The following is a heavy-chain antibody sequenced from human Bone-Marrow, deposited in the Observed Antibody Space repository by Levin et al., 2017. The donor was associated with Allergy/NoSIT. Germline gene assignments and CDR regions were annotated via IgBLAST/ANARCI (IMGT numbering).Heavy chain of an antibody. CDR2: IYYNSYT. CDR3: ARLADNWNVNWFDP. Sequence: ESLKISCTVSGASINSPNYYWGWIRQPPGKGLEWIWTIYYNSYTYYNPSLKSRVTISKDTSKNQFSLKLSSVTAADTAVYYCARLADNWNVNWFDPWGQGTLVTVSS. D-gene: IGHD1-20*01. CDR1: GASINSPNYY. J-gene: IGHJ5*02. V-gene: IGHV4-39*07.